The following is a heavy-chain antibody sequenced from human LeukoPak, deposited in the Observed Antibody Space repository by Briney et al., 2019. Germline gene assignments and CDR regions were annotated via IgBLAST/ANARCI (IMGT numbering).Heavy chain of an antibody. J-gene: IGHJ3*02. D-gene: IGHD6-6*01. CDR3: ARDPYSSSSSVAFDI. V-gene: IGHV3-20*04. Sequence: GGSLRLSCAASGFTFDDYGMSWVRQAPGKGLEWVSGINWNGGSTGYADSVKGRFTISRDNAKNSLYLQMNSLRAEDTALYYCARDPYSSSSSVAFDIWGQGTMVTVSS. CDR2: INWNGGST. CDR1: GFTFDDYG.